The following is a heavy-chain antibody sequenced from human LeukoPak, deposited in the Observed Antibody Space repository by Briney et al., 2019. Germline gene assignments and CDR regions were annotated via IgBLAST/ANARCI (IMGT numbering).Heavy chain of an antibody. Sequence: ASVKVSCKASGGTFSSYAISWVRQAPGQGLEWMGWISTYNGDTNYAQKLQGRITMTTDASTSTAYMELRSLRSDDTAVYYCSRDTDNYDGSGYLFDYWGQGTLVTVSS. CDR3: SRDTDNYDGSGYLFDY. CDR1: GGTFSSYA. J-gene: IGHJ4*02. CDR2: ISTYNGDT. D-gene: IGHD3-22*01. V-gene: IGHV1-18*01.